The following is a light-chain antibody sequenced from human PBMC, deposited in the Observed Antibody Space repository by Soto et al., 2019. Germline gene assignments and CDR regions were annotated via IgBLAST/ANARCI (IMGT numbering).Light chain of an antibody. Sequence: DIKMTQSPSTLSASVGDRVSITCRASQSISRQLAWYQQKPGKAPNLLIYQASNLETGVPSRFTGSGSGTEFTLTISSLQPDDLATYYWLQYQSYWTFGKGTKVEVK. CDR3: LQYQSYWT. CDR1: QSISRQ. CDR2: QAS. J-gene: IGKJ1*01. V-gene: IGKV1-5*03.